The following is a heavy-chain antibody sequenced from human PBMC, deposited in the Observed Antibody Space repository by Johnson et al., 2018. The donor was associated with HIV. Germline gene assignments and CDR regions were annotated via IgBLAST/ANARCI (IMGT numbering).Heavy chain of an antibody. V-gene: IGHV3-30*14. CDR2: ISYDGSNK. D-gene: IGHD7-27*01. CDR1: GFTFSSYA. Sequence: QVQLVESGGGVVQPGRSLRLSCAASGFTFSSYAMHWVRQAPGKGLEWVAVISYDGSNKYYADSVKGRITRSRDNAKNTLSLQMNRLRIEYTAVYYCARLGAITATGVGALDIWGRGTMVTVSS. CDR3: ARLGAITATGVGALDI. J-gene: IGHJ3*02.